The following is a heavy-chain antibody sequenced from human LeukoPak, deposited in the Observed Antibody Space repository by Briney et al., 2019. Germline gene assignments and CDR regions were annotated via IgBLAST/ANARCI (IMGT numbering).Heavy chain of an antibody. CDR2: ISSSSGYI. CDR3: ARHGSGGSWRYYYYYMDV. Sequence: GGSLRLSCAASGFTFSSYSMNWVRQAPGKGLEWVSSISSSSGYIYYADSVKGRFTISRDNAKNSLYLQMNSLRAEDTAVYYCARHGSGGSWRYYYYYMDVWGKGTTVTISS. D-gene: IGHD2-15*01. V-gene: IGHV3-21*01. CDR1: GFTFSSYS. J-gene: IGHJ6*03.